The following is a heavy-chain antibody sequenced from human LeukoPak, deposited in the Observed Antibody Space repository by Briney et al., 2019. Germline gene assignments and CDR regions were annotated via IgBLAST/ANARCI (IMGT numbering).Heavy chain of an antibody. CDR2: IIPIFGAA. V-gene: IGHV1-69*13. CDR3: ARGVSSGYYPY. D-gene: IGHD3-22*01. Sequence: SVKVSCKASGGTFSSYAISWVRQAPGQGLEWMGGIIPIFGAANSAQKFQGRVTITADESTSTAYMELSSLRSEDTAVYYCARGVSSGYYPYWGQGTLVTVSS. CDR1: GGTFSSYA. J-gene: IGHJ4*02.